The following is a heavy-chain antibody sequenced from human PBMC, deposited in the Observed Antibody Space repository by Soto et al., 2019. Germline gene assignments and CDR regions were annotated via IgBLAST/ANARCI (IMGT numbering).Heavy chain of an antibody. CDR1: GYSFTSYW. J-gene: IGHJ5*02. CDR2: IDPSDSNA. V-gene: IGHV5-10-1*01. CDR3: ARQITISEAWFDP. D-gene: IGHD3-3*01. Sequence: RGESLKISCKGSGYSFTSYWITWVRQMPGKGLEWMGRIDPSDSNANYSPSFQGHVTISADKSISTAYMQWSSLQASDTAMYYCARQITISEAWFDPWGQGTLVTVSS.